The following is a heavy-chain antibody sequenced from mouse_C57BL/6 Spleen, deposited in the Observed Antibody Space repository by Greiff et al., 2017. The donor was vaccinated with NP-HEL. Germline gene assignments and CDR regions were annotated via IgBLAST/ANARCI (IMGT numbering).Heavy chain of an antibody. D-gene: IGHD2-3*01. CDR1: GYTFTSYW. J-gene: IGHJ4*01. CDR2: INPSSGYT. CDR3: ARALYDGYSYYAMDY. Sequence: QVQLQQSGAELAKPGASVKLSCKASGYTFTSYWMHWVKQRPGQGLEWIGYINPSSGYTKYNQKFKDKATLTVDKSSSTAYMQLSSLTYEDSAVYYCARALYDGYSYYAMDYWGKGTSVTVSS. V-gene: IGHV1-7*01.